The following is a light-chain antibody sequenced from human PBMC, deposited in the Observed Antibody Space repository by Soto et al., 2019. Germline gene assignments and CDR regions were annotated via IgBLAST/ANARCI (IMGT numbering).Light chain of an antibody. V-gene: IGKV3-20*01. CDR1: QSVSSSY. J-gene: IGKJ4*01. CDR3: QQYGSSPPLT. CDR2: GAS. Sequence: ESVLTQSPGTLSLSPGERATLSCRASQSVSSSYLAWYQQKPGQAPRLLIYGASSRATGIPDRFSGSGSGTDFTLTISRLEPEDFAVYYCQQYGSSPPLTFGGGTRWIS.